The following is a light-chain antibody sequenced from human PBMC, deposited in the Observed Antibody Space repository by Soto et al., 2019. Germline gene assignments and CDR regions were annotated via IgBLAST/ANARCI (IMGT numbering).Light chain of an antibody. CDR1: QSVSSN. CDR3: QQYVSLPIT. J-gene: IGKJ5*01. V-gene: IGKV3-20*01. Sequence: EIVLTQSPGTLSLSPGERATLSCRASQSVSSNLAWYQQKPGQAPRLLIYGAFSRATGIPDRFSGSGSGTDFTLTINRVAPEDFAVYYCQQYVSLPITFGQGTRLEIK. CDR2: GAF.